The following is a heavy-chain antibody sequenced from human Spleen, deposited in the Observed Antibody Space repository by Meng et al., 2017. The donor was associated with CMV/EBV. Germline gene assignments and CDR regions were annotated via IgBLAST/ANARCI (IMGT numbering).Heavy chain of an antibody. J-gene: IGHJ4*02. Sequence: ISSSPSFWGWIRQPPGKGLEWIGSVSYIGSSYYNPSLKSRVTISIDTSQNPFSLKLTSVTAADTAVYYCARVGITIFGVVIHIFDYWGQGALVTVSS. CDR2: VSYIGSS. CDR1: ISSSPSF. CDR3: ARVGITIFGVVIHIFDY. D-gene: IGHD3-3*01. V-gene: IGHV4-39*02.